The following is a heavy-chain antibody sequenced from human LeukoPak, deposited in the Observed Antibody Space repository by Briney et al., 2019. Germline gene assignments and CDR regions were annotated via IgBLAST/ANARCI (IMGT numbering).Heavy chain of an antibody. D-gene: IGHD1-14*01. V-gene: IGHV6-1*01. CDR1: GDSVSTNSAA. CDR2: TYYRSKWYN. CDR3: AREITDSFDI. Sequence: QTLSLTCAISGDSVSTNSAAWNWIRQSPSGGLEWLARTYYRSKWYNVYAVSVKNRITINPDTFKNQLSLQLNSVSPEDTAVYYCAREITDSFDIWGQGTMVTVSS. J-gene: IGHJ3*02.